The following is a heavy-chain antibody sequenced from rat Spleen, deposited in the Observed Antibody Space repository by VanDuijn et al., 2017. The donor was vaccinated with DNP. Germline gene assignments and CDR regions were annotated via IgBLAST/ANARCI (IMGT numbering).Heavy chain of an antibody. Sequence: EVQLVESGGGLVRPGNSLRLSCAASGFIFSDYAMAWVRQSPKMGLEWVATIIYDGSSTFYRDSVTGRFTISRDFAKSTLYLQMDSLRSEDSATNYCRTRGNYGGYYYWGQGVMVTVSS. CDR1: GFIFSDYA. J-gene: IGHJ2*01. CDR3: RTRGNYGGYYY. CDR2: IIYDGSST. V-gene: IGHV5S10*01. D-gene: IGHD1-11*01.